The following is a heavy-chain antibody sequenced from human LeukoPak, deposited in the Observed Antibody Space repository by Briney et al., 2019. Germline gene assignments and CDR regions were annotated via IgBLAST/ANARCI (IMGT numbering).Heavy chain of an antibody. CDR3: AKVQKYCSSTSCYGDY. V-gene: IGHV3-30*02. D-gene: IGHD2-2*01. Sequence: PGGSLRLSCAASGFTFSSYGMHWVRQAPGKGLEWVAFIRYDGSNKYYADSVKGRFTISRDNSKNTLYLQMNSLRAEDTAVYYCAKVQKYCSSTSCYGDYWGQGTLVTVSS. CDR2: IRYDGSNK. J-gene: IGHJ4*02. CDR1: GFTFSSYG.